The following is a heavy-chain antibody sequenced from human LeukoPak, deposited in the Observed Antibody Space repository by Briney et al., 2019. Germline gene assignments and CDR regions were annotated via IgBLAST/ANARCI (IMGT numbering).Heavy chain of an antibody. CDR1: GFTFSSFA. CDR3: ARDRVSSGWSTFDY. J-gene: IGHJ4*02. V-gene: IGHV3-30-3*01. CDR2: IPYDGSNK. Sequence: GGSLRLSCAASGFTFSSFAMHWVRQAPGKGLDWVAVIPYDGSNKFYADSVKGRFTISRDNSKSTLYLQMNGLRPEDTAVYYCARDRVSSGWSTFDYWGQGTLVAVSS. D-gene: IGHD6-19*01.